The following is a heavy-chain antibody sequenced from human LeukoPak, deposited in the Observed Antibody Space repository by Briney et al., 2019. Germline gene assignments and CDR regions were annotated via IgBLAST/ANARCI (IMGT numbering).Heavy chain of an antibody. Sequence: GASVKASCKASGYTFTSYYMHWVRQAPGQGLEWMGIINPSGGSTSYAQKFQGRVTMTRDTSTSTVYMELRSLRSDDTAVYYCARDAYSSGWSTNWFDPWGQGTLVTVSS. CDR2: INPSGGST. V-gene: IGHV1-46*01. CDR1: GYTFTSYY. D-gene: IGHD6-19*01. J-gene: IGHJ5*02. CDR3: ARDAYSSGWSTNWFDP.